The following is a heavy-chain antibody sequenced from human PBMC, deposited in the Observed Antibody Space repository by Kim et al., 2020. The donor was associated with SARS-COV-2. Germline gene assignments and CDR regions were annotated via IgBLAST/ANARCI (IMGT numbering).Heavy chain of an antibody. CDR3: ARGHYGLDV. CDR1: GDSITSHY. Sequence: SETLSLTCTVSGDSITSHYWTWIRQPPGKGLEWIAYINYSGSTDYNPSLRSRAFISVDTSRNQCSLSLSSVTAADTAVYYCARGHYGLDVWGPGTTVTDSS. CDR2: INYSGST. J-gene: IGHJ6*02. V-gene: IGHV4-59*11.